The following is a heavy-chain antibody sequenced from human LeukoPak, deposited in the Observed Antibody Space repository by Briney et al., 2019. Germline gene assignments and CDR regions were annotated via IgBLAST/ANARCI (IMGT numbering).Heavy chain of an antibody. Sequence: GGSLRLSCAASGFTFSYYGMHWVRHAPGKGLEWVAAISDDGSNEYYADSVKGRFTISRDNSKNTLYLQMNSLRAEDTAVYYCAKDLWFGEFLHYWGQGTLVTVSS. CDR1: GFTFSYYG. J-gene: IGHJ4*02. V-gene: IGHV3-30*18. D-gene: IGHD3-10*01. CDR3: AKDLWFGEFLHY. CDR2: ISDDGSNE.